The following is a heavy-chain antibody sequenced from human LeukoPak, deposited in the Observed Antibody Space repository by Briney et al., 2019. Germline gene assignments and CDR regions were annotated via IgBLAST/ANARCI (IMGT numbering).Heavy chain of an antibody. CDR2: VDPEDGGT. J-gene: IGHJ6*02. V-gene: IGHV1-69-2*01. D-gene: IGHD4-23*01. CDR1: GYTFTDNY. Sequence: ASVKIACKVAGYTFTDNYMYWVEQAPGKRLEWMGLVDPEDGGTIYGKNFQARISNTADTTTATAYMELTSLRSDDTALYYCAAGTVVGRGYYDMDYWGQGTTVTVSS. CDR3: AAGTVVGRGYYDMDY.